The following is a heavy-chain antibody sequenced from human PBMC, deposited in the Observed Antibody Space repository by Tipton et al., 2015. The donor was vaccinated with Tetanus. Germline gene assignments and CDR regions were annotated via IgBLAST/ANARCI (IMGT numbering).Heavy chain of an antibody. CDR1: GXXFTSYD. Sequence: QVQLVQSGAEVKKPGASVKXXCKASGXXFTSYDINWVRQATXXGLXXMGWMNPNSXNTGYAXXFQGRVTMTRXTXISTAXMEXXXLXSXXXXVXXXXRRVXXXEETXIDXXXQGTLVTVSS. J-gene: IGHJ4*02. D-gene: IGHD5-24*01. CDR3: XRRVXXXEETXIDX. V-gene: IGHV1-8*01. CDR2: MNPNSXNT.